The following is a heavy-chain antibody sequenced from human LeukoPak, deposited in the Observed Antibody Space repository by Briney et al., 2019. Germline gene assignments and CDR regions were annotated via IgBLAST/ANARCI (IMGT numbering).Heavy chain of an antibody. V-gene: IGHV3-66*02. CDR1: GFTFSSYA. CDR3: ARDLGEGDGYNGDY. CDR2: IYSGGST. J-gene: IGHJ4*02. D-gene: IGHD5-24*01. Sequence: QSGGSLRLSCAASGFTFSSYAMSWVRQAPGKGLEWVSVIYSGGSTYYAGSVKGRFTISRDNSKNTLYLQMNSLRAEDTAVYYCARDLGEGDGYNGDYWGQGTLVTVSS.